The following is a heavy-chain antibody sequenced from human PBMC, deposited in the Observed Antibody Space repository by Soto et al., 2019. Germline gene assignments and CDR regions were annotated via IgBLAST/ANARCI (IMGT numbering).Heavy chain of an antibody. J-gene: IGHJ4*01. D-gene: IGHD1-26*01. CDR1: GDSISISSYY. CDR2: MYYSGST. V-gene: IGHV4-39*01. Sequence: PSETLSLTCTISGDSISISSYYWAWIRQPPGKGLEWIGSMYYSGSTYNNPSLKSRVTMSVDTPKKQFSLILSSVTAADTAVYYCAAMPIVGATPYYFEYWDEGNLVTV. CDR3: AAMPIVGATPYYFEY.